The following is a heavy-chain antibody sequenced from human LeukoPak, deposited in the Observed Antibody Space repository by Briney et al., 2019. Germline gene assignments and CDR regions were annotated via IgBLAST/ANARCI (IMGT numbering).Heavy chain of an antibody. D-gene: IGHD2-15*01. CDR2: IYHSGST. CDR1: GYSISSGYY. Sequence: SETLSLACAVSGYSISSGYYWGWIRQPPGKGLEWIGSIYHSGSTYYNPSLKSRVTIPVDTSKNQFSLKLSSVTAADTAVYYCAREVGCSGGSCYPYYYHYYGMDVWGKGTTVTVSS. J-gene: IGHJ6*04. V-gene: IGHV4-38-2*02. CDR3: AREVGCSGGSCYPYYYHYYGMDV.